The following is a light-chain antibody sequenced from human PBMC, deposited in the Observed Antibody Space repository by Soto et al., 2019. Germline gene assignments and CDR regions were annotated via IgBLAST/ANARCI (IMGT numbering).Light chain of an antibody. Sequence: PQYPNTLSLTPGERAPLSCRAGQNIHTNLAWFQQKPGQAPRLLIYGASSRATGIPDRFSGSGSGTDFTLTISRLEPEDLAVYYCQHYGSLPFTFGPGTKVDI. CDR2: GAS. CDR1: QNIHTN. V-gene: IGKV3-20*01. J-gene: IGKJ3*01. CDR3: QHYGSLPFT.